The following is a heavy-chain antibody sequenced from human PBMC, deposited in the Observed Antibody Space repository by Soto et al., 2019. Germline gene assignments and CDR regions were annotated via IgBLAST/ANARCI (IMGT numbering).Heavy chain of an antibody. CDR2: ISAYNGNT. J-gene: IGHJ4*02. D-gene: IGHD3-10*01. CDR1: GYTFTSYG. V-gene: IGHV1-18*01. Sequence: QVQLVQSGAEVKKPGASVKVSCKASGYTFTSYGISWVRQAPGQGLEWMGWISAYNGNTNYAQKLQGRVTMTTDTSTSTAYRELRSLRSDDTAVYYCARAVGYYYGSGSYYNWGQGTLVTVSS. CDR3: ARAVGYYYGSGSYYN.